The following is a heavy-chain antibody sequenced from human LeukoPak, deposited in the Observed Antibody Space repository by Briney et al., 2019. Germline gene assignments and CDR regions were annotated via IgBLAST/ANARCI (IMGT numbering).Heavy chain of an antibody. CDR3: ARDLRERAIAAAVKYYYYYGMDV. J-gene: IGHJ6*02. D-gene: IGHD6-25*01. V-gene: IGHV3-64*01. CDR1: GFTFSSYA. CDR2: ISSNGGST. Sequence: GGSLRLSCAASGFTFSSYAVHWVRQAPGKGLEYVSAISSNGGSTYYANSVKGRFTIFRDNSKNTLYLQMGSLRAEDMAVYYCARDLRERAIAAAVKYYYYYGMDVWGQGTTVTVSS.